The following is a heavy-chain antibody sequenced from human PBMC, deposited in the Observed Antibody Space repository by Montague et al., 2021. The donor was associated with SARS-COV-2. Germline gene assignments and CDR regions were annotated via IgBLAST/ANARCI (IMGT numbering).Heavy chain of an antibody. CDR2: IYYLGTT. D-gene: IGHD6-19*01. CDR3: ARNGGAAVPGLLLGMDI. J-gene: IGHJ6*02. CDR1: GGSISGHY. V-gene: IGHV4-59*11. Sequence: SETLSLTCIVSGGSISGHYWSWVRQTPEKGLEWIGYIYYLGTTNYNPSLKTRVTFSVDTSKNQFSLMLTSVTAADTGVYYCARNGGAAVPGLLLGMDIWGQGTTVTVSS.